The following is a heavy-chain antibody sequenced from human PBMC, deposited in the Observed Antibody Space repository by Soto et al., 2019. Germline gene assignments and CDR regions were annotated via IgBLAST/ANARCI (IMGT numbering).Heavy chain of an antibody. CDR2: IYYSGST. V-gene: IGHV4-59*01. D-gene: IGHD5-18*01. J-gene: IGHJ4*02. CDR1: GCSISSYY. Sequence: SETLSLTCTVSGCSISSYYWSWIRQPPGKGLEWIGYIYYSGSTNYNPSLKSRVTISVDTSKNQFSLKLSSVTAADTAVYYCARDLGYSYGLDYWGQGTLVTVSS. CDR3: ARDLGYSYGLDY.